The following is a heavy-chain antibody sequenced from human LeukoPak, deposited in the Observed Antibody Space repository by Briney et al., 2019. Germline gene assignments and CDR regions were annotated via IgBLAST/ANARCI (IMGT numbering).Heavy chain of an antibody. CDR3: ARTQTSIAARGAFDI. J-gene: IGHJ3*02. D-gene: IGHD6-6*01. CDR1: GFTFSSYG. Sequence: GRSLRLSCAASGFTFSSYGMHWVRQAPGKGLEWVAVIWYDGSNKYYADSVKGRFTISRDNSKNTLYLQMNSLRAEDTAVYYCARTQTSIAARGAFDIWGQGTMVTVSS. CDR2: IWYDGSNK. V-gene: IGHV3-30*19.